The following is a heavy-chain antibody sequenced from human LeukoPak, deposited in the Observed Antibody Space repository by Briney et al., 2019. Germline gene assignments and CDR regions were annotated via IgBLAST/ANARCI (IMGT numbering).Heavy chain of an antibody. CDR1: GFTFSDYY. J-gene: IGHJ6*03. D-gene: IGHD5-18*01. Sequence: GGSLRLSCAASGFTFSDYYMSWIRQAPGKGLEWVSYISSSGTTIYYADSVKGRFTISRDNAKDSLYLQMNSLRAEDTAVYYCARCGYSYYYLLADYDYYMDVWGKGTTVTVSS. V-gene: IGHV3-11*04. CDR3: ARCGYSYYYLLADYDYYMDV. CDR2: ISSSGTTI.